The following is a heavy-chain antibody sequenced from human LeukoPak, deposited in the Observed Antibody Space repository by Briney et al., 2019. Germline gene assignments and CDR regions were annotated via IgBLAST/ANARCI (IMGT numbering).Heavy chain of an antibody. V-gene: IGHV3-7*03. D-gene: IGHD2-2*01. CDR3: ARDYCSSTSCYADYFYGMDV. CDR1: GFTFSSYW. J-gene: IGHJ6*02. Sequence: GGSLRLSCAASGFTFSSYWMSWVSQAPGKGLEWVANIKQDGSEKYYVDSVKGRFTISRDNARNSLYLQMNSLRAEDTAVYYCARDYCSSTSCYADYFYGMDVWGQGTTVTVSS. CDR2: IKQDGSEK.